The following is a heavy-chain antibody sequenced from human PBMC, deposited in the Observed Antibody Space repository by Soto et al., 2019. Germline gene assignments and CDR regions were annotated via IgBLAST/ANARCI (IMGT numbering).Heavy chain of an antibody. J-gene: IGHJ6*03. CDR3: ARVGPGTMVPGVDYYYYYYMDV. CDR2: IKQDGSEK. D-gene: IGHD3-10*01. CDR1: GFTFSSYW. Sequence: PGGSLRLSCAASGFTFSSYWMSWVRQAPGKGLEWVANIKQDGSEKYYVDSVKGRFTISRDNAKNSLYLQMNSLRAEDTAVYYCARVGPGTMVPGVDYYYYYYMDVWGKGTAVTVSS. V-gene: IGHV3-7*01.